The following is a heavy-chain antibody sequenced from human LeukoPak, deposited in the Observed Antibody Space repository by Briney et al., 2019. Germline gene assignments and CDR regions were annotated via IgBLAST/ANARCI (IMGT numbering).Heavy chain of an antibody. J-gene: IGHJ5*02. V-gene: IGHV1-8*01. CDR3: ARGPSRIAAAGSHWFDP. CDR1: DYTFTSYD. D-gene: IGHD6-13*01. CDR2: TNPNSGNT. Sequence: ASVKVSCKASDYTFTSYDINWVRQATGQGLEWMGWTNPNSGNTGYAQKFQGRVTMTRNTSISTAYMELNSLRSEDTAEYYCARGPSRIAAAGSHWFDPWGQGTLVTVSS.